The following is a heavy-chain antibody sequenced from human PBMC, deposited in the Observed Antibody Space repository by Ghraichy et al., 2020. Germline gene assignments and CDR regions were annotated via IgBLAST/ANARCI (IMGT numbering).Heavy chain of an antibody. V-gene: IGHV1-2*06. CDR2: INPNSGGT. J-gene: IGHJ4*02. D-gene: IGHD1-26*01. CDR3: ARDRGEWELPHFDY. Sequence: VKVSCQASGYTFTGYYMHWVRQAPGQGLEWMGRINPNSGGTNYAQKFQGRVTMTRDTSISTAYMELSRLRSDDTAVYYCARDRGEWELPHFDYWGQGTLVTVSS. CDR1: GYTFTGYY.